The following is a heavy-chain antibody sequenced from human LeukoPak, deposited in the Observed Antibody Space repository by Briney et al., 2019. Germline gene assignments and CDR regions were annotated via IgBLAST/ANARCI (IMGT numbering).Heavy chain of an antibody. Sequence: PGGSLRLSCAASGFTFSGYTMNWVRQAPGKGLEWVSSISSSGSSIYYADSVKGRFTISRDNAKNSLYLQMNSLRAEDTAVYYCAREIWFGELYFDYWGQGTLVTVSS. J-gene: IGHJ4*02. CDR2: ISSSGSSI. V-gene: IGHV3-21*01. D-gene: IGHD3-10*01. CDR3: AREIWFGELYFDY. CDR1: GFTFSGYT.